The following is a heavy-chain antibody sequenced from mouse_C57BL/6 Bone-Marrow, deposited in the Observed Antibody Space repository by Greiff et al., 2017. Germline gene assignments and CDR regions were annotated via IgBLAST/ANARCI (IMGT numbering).Heavy chain of an antibody. CDR2: INPSTGGT. Sequence: VQLKESGPELVKPGASVKISCKASGYSFTGYYMNWVKQSPEKSLEWIGEINPSTGGTTYNQKFKAKATLTVDKSSSTAYMQLKSLTSEDSAVYYCARKRQGAWFAYWGQGTLVTVSA. CDR3: ARKRQGAWFAY. J-gene: IGHJ3*01. V-gene: IGHV1-42*01. CDR1: GYSFTGYY. D-gene: IGHD2-12*01.